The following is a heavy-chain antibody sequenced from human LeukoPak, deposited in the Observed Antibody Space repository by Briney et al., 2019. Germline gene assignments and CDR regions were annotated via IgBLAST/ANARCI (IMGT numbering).Heavy chain of an antibody. D-gene: IGHD6-13*01. CDR3: ARDGPCPHSSSWYDY. J-gene: IGHJ4*02. CDR1: GYTFTSYY. CDR2: INPSGGST. Sequence: ASVKVSCKASGYTFTSYYMHWVRQAPGQGLEWMGIINPSGGSTSYAQKFQGRVTMTRDTSTSTVYMELSSLRSEDTAVYYCARDGPCPHSSSWYDYWGQGTLVTVSS. V-gene: IGHV1-46*01.